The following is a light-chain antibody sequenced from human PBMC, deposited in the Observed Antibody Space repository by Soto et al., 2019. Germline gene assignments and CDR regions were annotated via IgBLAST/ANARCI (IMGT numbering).Light chain of an antibody. V-gene: IGKV1-39*01. CDR3: HQTDSVPET. CDR1: QSIGFF. J-gene: IGKJ1*01. Sequence: DIQMTQFLSSLSASVGDTVTITCRASQSIGFFLNWYQQKPGKAPKLLIYAASTLHSGVPSRVSGRGSGTDFTLTISSLQPEVFATYYCHQTDSVPETFGQGTKLEIK. CDR2: AAS.